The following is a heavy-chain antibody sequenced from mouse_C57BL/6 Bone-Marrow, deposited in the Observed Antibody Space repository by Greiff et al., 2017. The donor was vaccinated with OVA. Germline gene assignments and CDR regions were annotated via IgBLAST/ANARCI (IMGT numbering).Heavy chain of an antibody. CDR2: ISDGGSYT. CDR3: ARYPPVGYGNEKGYPYFDD. CDR1: GFTFSSYA. J-gene: IGHJ2*01. V-gene: IGHV5-4*03. D-gene: IGHD1-1*01. Sequence: EVMLVESGGGLVKPGGSLKLSCAASGFTFSSYAMSWVRQTPEKRLEWVATISDGGSYTYYPDNVKGRFPISRDNAKNNLYLQMSHLKSEDTATYYCARYPPVGYGNEKGYPYFDDWGQGTTLTVSS.